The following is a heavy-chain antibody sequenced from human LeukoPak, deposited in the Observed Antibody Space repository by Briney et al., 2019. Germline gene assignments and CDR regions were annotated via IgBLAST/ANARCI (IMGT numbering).Heavy chain of an antibody. J-gene: IGHJ4*02. CDR1: GYTFTSYG. CDR2: INPNSGGT. Sequence: ASVKVSCKASGYTFTSYGISWVRQAPGQGLEWMGWINPNSGGTNYAQKFQGRVTMTRDTSISTAYMELSRLRSDDTAVYYCAISSGSYYRDLSYWGQGTLVTVSS. CDR3: AISSGSYYRDLSY. D-gene: IGHD3-10*01. V-gene: IGHV1-2*02.